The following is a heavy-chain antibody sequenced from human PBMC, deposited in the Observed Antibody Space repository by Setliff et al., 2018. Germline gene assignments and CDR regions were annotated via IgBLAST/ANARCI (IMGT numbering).Heavy chain of an antibody. J-gene: IGHJ5*02. Sequence: SETLSLTCTVSGGSVSNSGFFWGWLRQAPGKGLEWIGNIYDSGSSNYNASLKSRLIITRDTSKNQISLKLTSVTAADTAVYYCGRGFSRIEGWGNWFDPWGQGILGTVSS. V-gene: IGHV4-39*01. CDR2: IYDSGSS. CDR3: GRGFSRIEGWGNWFDP. D-gene: IGHD2-15*01. CDR1: GGSVSNSGFF.